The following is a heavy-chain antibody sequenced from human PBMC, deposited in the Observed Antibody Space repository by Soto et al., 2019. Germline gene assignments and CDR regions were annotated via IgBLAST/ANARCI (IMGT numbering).Heavy chain of an antibody. V-gene: IGHV4-59*01. J-gene: IGHJ4*02. CDR2: IYYSGST. D-gene: IGHD3-16*01. CDR3: ASHPYVASYFDH. CDR1: GVSISSYY. Sequence: SETLSLTCTVYGVSISSYYWRWIRQSPGKGLEWIGYIYYSGSTNYNPSLKSRMTISVDTSKNHLSLKLNSVTAADTAVYYCASHPYVASYFDHWGQGILVTVS.